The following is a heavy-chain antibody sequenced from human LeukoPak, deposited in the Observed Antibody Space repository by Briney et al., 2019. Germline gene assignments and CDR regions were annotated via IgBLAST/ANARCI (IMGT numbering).Heavy chain of an antibody. CDR1: GFTFSDYW. CDR3: AKDSRFCTGYDCRGDAFDS. V-gene: IGHV3-7*01. J-gene: IGHJ3*02. Sequence: GGSLRLSCAASGFTFSDYWMSWVRQSPGKGLEWVANIKEDGSQKYDVDSVRGRFTISRDNAKNSLFLPMDSLRAEDTAVYYCAKDSRFCTGYDCRGDAFDSWGQGTMVTVTS. D-gene: IGHD2-8*02. CDR2: IKEDGSQK.